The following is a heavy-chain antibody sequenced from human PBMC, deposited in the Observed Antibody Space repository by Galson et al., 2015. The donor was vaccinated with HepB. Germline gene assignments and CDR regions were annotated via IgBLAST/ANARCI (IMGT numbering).Heavy chain of an antibody. D-gene: IGHD1-26*01. J-gene: IGHJ4*02. V-gene: IGHV3-73*01. CDR1: GFTFSSSA. Sequence: SLRLSCAASGFTFSSSAMHWVRQASGKGLEWVGRIRSKANSYATAYAASVKGRFTISRDDSKNTAYLQMNSLKTEDTAVYYCTRHMVGDDDYFDYWGQGTLVTVSS. CDR2: IRSKANSYAT. CDR3: TRHMVGDDDYFDY.